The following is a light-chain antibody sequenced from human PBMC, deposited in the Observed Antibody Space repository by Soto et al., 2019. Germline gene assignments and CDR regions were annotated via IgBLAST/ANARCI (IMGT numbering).Light chain of an antibody. J-gene: IGKJ2*01. CDR2: GAS. V-gene: IGKV3-20*01. CDR3: QQYGSSPYT. Sequence: EIVLTQSPGTLSLSPGERATLSCRASQSVSSSYLAWYQQKPGQAPRLLIYGASSRATGIPDRFSGSGSWTDFPLTISRLEPEDFAVYYCQQYGSSPYTFGQGTKLEIK. CDR1: QSVSSSY.